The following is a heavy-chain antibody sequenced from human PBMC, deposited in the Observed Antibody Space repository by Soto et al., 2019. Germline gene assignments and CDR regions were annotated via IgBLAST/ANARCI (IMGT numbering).Heavy chain of an antibody. CDR2: INPNSGGT. CDR3: ARGEGIVVVTAAIHWYFDL. V-gene: IGHV1-2*04. Sequence: ASVKVSCKASGYTFTGYYMHWVRQAPGQGLEWMGWINPNSGGTNYAQKFQGWVTMTRDTSISTAYMELSRLRSDDTAVYYCARGEGIVVVTAAIHWYFDLWGRGTLVTVSS. D-gene: IGHD2-21*02. CDR1: GYTFTGYY. J-gene: IGHJ2*01.